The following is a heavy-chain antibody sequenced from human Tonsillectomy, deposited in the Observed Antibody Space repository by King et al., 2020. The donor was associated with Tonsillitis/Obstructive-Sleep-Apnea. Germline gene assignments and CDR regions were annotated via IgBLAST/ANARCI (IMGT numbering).Heavy chain of an antibody. CDR1: GFTFSSYA. J-gene: IGHJ3*02. V-gene: IGHV3-30*04. Sequence: QLVQSGGGVVQPGRSLRLSCAASGFTFSSYAMHWVRQAPGKGLEWVAVISYDGSNKYYADSVKGRFTISRDNSKNTLYLQMNSLRAEDTAVYYCARDPGYDFWSGPHAFDIWGQGTMVTVSS. CDR3: ARDPGYDFWSGPHAFDI. CDR2: ISYDGSNK. D-gene: IGHD3-3*01.